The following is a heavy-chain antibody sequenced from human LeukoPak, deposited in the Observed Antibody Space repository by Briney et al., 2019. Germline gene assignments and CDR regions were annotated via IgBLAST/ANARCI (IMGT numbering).Heavy chain of an antibody. CDR3: ARGSYRGITSPPPDY. V-gene: IGHV1-2*02. D-gene: IGHD3-10*01. Sequence: ASVKVSCKASGYTFTGYYMHWVRQAPGQGLEWMGWINPNSGGTNYAQKFQGRVTMTRDTSISTAYMELSRLRSDDTAVYYCARGSYRGITSPPPDYGGQEPLAPVPS. CDR1: GYTFTGYY. J-gene: IGHJ4*02. CDR2: INPNSGGT.